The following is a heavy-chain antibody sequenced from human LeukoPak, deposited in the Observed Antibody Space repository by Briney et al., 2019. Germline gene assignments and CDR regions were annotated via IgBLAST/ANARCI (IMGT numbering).Heavy chain of an antibody. J-gene: IGHJ4*02. D-gene: IGHD3-22*01. V-gene: IGHV3-9*01. Sequence: GGSLRLSCAASGFTFDDYAMHWVRQAPGKGLEWVSGISWNSGSIGYADSVKGRFTISRDNAKNSLYLQMNSLRAEDTALYYCAKAKGYYYDVRPNVLSYWGQGTLVTVSS. CDR2: ISWNSGSI. CDR3: AKAKGYYYDVRPNVLSY. CDR1: GFTFDDYA.